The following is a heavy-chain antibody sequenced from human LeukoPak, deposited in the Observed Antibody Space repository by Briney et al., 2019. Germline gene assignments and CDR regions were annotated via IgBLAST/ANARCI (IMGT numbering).Heavy chain of an antibody. CDR2: ISGSGGST. CDR1: GFTFSSYA. CDR3: AKAISAYGDYNYFDY. D-gene: IGHD4-17*01. J-gene: IGHJ4*02. Sequence: GGPLRLSCAASGFTFSSYAMSWVRQAPGKGLEWVSAISGSGGSTYYADSVKGRFTISRDNSKNTLYLQMNSLRAEDTAVYYCAKAISAYGDYNYFDYWGQGTLVTVSS. V-gene: IGHV3-23*01.